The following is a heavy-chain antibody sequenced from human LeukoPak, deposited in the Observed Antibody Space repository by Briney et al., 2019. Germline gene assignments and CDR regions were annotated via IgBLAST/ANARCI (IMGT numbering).Heavy chain of an antibody. CDR1: GFTFSSYG. Sequence: GGSLRLSCAASGFTFSSYGMHWVRQAPGKGLEWVAFIRYDGSNKYYADSVKGRFTISRDNSKNTLYLQMNSLRAEDTAVYYCAKDLWSGYPSYYMDVWGKGTTVTVSS. V-gene: IGHV3-30*02. D-gene: IGHD3-3*01. J-gene: IGHJ6*03. CDR2: IRYDGSNK. CDR3: AKDLWSGYPSYYMDV.